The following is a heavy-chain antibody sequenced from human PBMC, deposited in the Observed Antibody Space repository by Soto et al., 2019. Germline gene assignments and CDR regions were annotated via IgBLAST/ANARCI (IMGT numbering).Heavy chain of an antibody. D-gene: IGHD1-26*01. CDR1: GGSVSSGSYY. Sequence: PSETLSLTCTVSGGSVSSGSYYWSWIRQPPGKGLEWIGYIYYSGSTNYNPSLKSRVTISVDTSKNQFSLKLSSVTAADTAVYYCERLWAPRENDYWGQGTLVTVSS. V-gene: IGHV4-61*01. J-gene: IGHJ4*02. CDR2: IYYSGST. CDR3: ERLWAPRENDY.